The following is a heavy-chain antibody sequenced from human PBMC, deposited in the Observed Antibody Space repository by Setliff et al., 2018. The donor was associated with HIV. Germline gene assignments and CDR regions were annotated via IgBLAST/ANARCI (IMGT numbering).Heavy chain of an antibody. CDR1: GFTFSTYT. CDR3: ARDLIAYSYGGALGY. J-gene: IGHJ4*02. D-gene: IGHD5-18*01. V-gene: IGHV3-48*01. Sequence: HPGGSLRLSCAASGFTFSTYTLNWVRQAPGRGPEYISYISNSGTTTYYADSVRGRFSISRDNAKHSLVLQMNSLRPEDTALYYCARDLIAYSYGGALGYWGQGTQVTVSS. CDR2: ISNSGTTT.